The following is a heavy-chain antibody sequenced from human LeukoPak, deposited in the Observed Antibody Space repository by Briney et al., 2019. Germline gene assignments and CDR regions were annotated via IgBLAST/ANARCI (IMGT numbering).Heavy chain of an antibody. CDR2: FHNSGTS. CDR1: GASISSGDYH. V-gene: IGHV4-61*08. J-gene: IGHJ4*02. Sequence: SQTLSLTCTVSGASISSGDYHWNWIRQPPGKGLEWIGYFHNSGTSTYNPSLKSRVTISADTSKNQFSLKLNSLTTADTAVYYCTRGAGWLIDYWGQGILVTVSS. CDR3: TRGAGWLIDY. D-gene: IGHD3-16*01.